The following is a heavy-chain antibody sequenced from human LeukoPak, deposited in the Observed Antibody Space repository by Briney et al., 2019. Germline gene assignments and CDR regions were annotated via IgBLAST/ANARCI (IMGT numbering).Heavy chain of an antibody. D-gene: IGHD1-26*01. J-gene: IGHJ3*02. V-gene: IGHV3-33*01. CDR2: ILHDGSNK. CDR3: TTEVLEGATDGTFDI. Sequence: GGSLRLSCAASGFNFNTSGMHWVRQAPGKGLEWVAVILHDGSNKDYADSVKGRFTISRDNSKNTLYLLMNSLKTEDTAVYYCTTEVLEGATDGTFDIWGQGTMVTVSS. CDR1: GFNFNTSG.